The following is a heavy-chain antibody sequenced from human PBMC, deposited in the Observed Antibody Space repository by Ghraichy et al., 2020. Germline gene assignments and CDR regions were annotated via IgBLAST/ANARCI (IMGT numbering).Heavy chain of an antibody. CDR1: GGSISSYY. Sequence: SETLSLTCTVSGGSISSYYWSWIRQPLGKGLEWIGYIYYSGSTNYNPSLKSRVTISVDTSKNQFSLKLSSVTAADTAVYYCARGSLRYFDWLQASIGPLDAFDIWGQGTMVTVSS. J-gene: IGHJ3*02. CDR2: IYYSGST. D-gene: IGHD3-9*01. V-gene: IGHV4-59*01. CDR3: ARGSLRYFDWLQASIGPLDAFDI.